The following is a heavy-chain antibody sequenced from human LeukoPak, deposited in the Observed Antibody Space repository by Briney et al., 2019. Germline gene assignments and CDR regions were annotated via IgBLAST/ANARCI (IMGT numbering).Heavy chain of an antibody. CDR3: ARDPRGYSGYDPYYFDY. CDR1: GFTFSSYS. Sequence: GGPLRLSCAASGFTFSSYSMNCVRQAPGKGLEWVSSISSSRSYIYYADSVKGRFTISRDNAKNSLYLQMNSLRAEDTAVYYCARDPRGYSGYDPYYFDYWGQGTLVTVSS. CDR2: ISSSRSYI. J-gene: IGHJ4*02. V-gene: IGHV3-21*01. D-gene: IGHD5-12*01.